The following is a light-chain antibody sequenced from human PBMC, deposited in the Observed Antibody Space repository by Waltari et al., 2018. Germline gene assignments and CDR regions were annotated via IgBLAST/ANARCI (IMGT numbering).Light chain of an antibody. CDR3: QQYHNWPYT. CDR2: GAS. V-gene: IGKV3-15*01. J-gene: IGKJ2*01. CDR1: QSVSRN. Sequence: EVVMTQSPATLSVSPGEGATLPCRASQSVSRNLAWYQQKPGQAPRLVMYGASTRATGTPARFSGSGSGTEFTLTISSLQSEDFAVYYCQQYHNWPYTFGQGTKLEIK.